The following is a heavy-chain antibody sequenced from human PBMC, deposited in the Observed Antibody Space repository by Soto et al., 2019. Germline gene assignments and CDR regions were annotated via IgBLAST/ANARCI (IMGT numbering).Heavy chain of an antibody. Sequence: ASVEVSCKASGYTFTSHGISWVRQAPGQGLEWMGWISAYNGNTNYAQKLQGRVTMTTDTSTSTAYMELRSLRSDDTAVYYCARVRSSGWPDAFDIWGQGTMVTVSS. CDR2: ISAYNGNT. CDR1: GYTFTSHG. J-gene: IGHJ3*02. V-gene: IGHV1-18*01. CDR3: ARVRSSGWPDAFDI. D-gene: IGHD6-19*01.